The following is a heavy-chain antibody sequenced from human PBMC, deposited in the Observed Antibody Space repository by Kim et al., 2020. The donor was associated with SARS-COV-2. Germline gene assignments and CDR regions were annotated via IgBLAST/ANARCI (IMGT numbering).Heavy chain of an antibody. D-gene: IGHD4-17*01. CDR3: ERGSTTPLNWFDP. J-gene: IGHJ5*02. Sequence: SETLSLTCTVSGGSISSYYWSWIRQPPGKGLEWIGHIFYSGSTNYNPSLKSRVTISVDTSKNHLALKLSSVTAADTAVYYCERGSTTPLNWFDPWGQGTLVTVSS. CDR1: GGSISSYY. CDR2: IFYSGST. V-gene: IGHV4-59*13.